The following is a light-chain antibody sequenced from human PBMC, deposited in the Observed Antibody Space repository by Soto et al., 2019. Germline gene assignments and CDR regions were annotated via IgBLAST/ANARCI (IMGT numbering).Light chain of an antibody. CDR2: EVS. Sequence: QSARTQPPSASGSPGQSVTISCTGTSSDVGRYNHISWYQQRPGKAPKLIIYEVSKRPSGVPDRLSGFKYGNTASLTVSGLQAEDEADYYCSSYAGNSRYVFGTGTKVTVL. CDR1: SSDVGRYNH. J-gene: IGLJ1*01. CDR3: SSYAGNSRYV. V-gene: IGLV2-8*01.